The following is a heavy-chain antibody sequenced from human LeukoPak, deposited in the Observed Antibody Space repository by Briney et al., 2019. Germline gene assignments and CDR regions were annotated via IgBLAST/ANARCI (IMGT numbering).Heavy chain of an antibody. CDR3: AKAVSFFNYYGMDV. Sequence: GGSLRLSCAASGFTFSSYAMSWVRQAPGKGLEWVSAISGSGGSTYYADSVKGRFTISRDNSKNTLYLQMNSLRAEDTAVYYCAKAVSFFNYYGMDVWGQGTAVTVSS. D-gene: IGHD3-10*01. V-gene: IGHV3-23*01. CDR2: ISGSGGST. J-gene: IGHJ6*02. CDR1: GFTFSSYA.